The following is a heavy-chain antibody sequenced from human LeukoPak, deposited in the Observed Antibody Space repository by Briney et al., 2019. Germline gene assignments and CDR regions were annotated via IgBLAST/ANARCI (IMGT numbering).Heavy chain of an antibody. V-gene: IGHV3-30-3*01. CDR2: ISYDGSNK. Sequence: PGGSLRLSCAASGFTFSSYAMHWVRQAPGKGLEWVAVISYDGSNKYYADSVKGRFTISRDNSKNTLYLQMNSLRAEDTAVYYCARDPPTNVVGGKWDEFQHWGQGTLVTVSS. D-gene: IGHD2-15*01. CDR1: GFTFSSYA. CDR3: ARDPPTNVVGGKWDEFQH. J-gene: IGHJ1*01.